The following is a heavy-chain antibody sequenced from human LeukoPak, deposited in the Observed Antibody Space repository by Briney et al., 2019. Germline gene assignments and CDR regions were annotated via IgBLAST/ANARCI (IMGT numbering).Heavy chain of an antibody. CDR1: GYTFTSYD. CDR3: AHDRYDFWSGYPLGYMDV. Sequence: ASVKVSCKASGYTFTSYDINWVRQATGQGLEWMGWMNPNSGNTGYAQKFQGRVTMTRNTSISTAYMELSSLRSEDTAVYYCAHDRYDFWSGYPLGYMDVWGKGTTVTVSS. D-gene: IGHD3-3*01. V-gene: IGHV1-8*01. CDR2: MNPNSGNT. J-gene: IGHJ6*03.